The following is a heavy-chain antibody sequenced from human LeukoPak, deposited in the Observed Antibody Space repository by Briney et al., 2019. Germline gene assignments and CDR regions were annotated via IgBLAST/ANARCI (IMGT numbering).Heavy chain of an antibody. CDR3: ARLPRGSGWYPRYFDL. CDR2: IYYSGST. J-gene: IGHJ2*01. D-gene: IGHD6-19*01. V-gene: IGHV4-59*01. CDR1: GGSISSYY. Sequence: SETLSLTCTVSGGSISSYYWSWIRQPPGKGLEWIGYIYYSGSTNYNPSLKSRVTISVDTSKNQFSLKLSSVTAADTAVYYCARLPRGSGWYPRYFDLWGRGTLVTVSS.